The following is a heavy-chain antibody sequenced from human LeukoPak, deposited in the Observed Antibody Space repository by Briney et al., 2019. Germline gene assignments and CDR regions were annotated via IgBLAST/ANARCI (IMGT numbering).Heavy chain of an antibody. D-gene: IGHD4-11*01. Sequence: GGSLRLSCAASGFTFSSYAMSWVRQAPGKGLEWVSAISGSGGSTYYADSVKGRFTISRDNSKNTLYLQTNSLRAEDTAVYYCAKHSNPHIYYYYYMDVWGKGTTVTVSS. J-gene: IGHJ6*03. V-gene: IGHV3-23*01. CDR2: ISGSGGST. CDR1: GFTFSSYA. CDR3: AKHSNPHIYYYYYMDV.